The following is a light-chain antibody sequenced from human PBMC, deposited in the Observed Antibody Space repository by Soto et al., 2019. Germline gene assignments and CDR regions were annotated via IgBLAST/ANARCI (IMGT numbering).Light chain of an antibody. CDR1: SSDVGSYNL. CDR2: EGS. Sequence: QSVLTQPASVSGSPGQPITISCTGTSSDVGSYNLVSWYQQYPGKAPKLMIYEGSRRPSGVSNRFSGSKSDNTASLTISGLQAEDEAHYYCCSYAGRSSVVLGGGTKLTVL. J-gene: IGLJ2*01. CDR3: CSYAGRSSVV. V-gene: IGLV2-23*01.